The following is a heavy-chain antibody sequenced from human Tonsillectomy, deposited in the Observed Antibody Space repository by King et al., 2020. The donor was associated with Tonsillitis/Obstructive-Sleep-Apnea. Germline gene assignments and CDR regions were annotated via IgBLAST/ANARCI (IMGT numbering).Heavy chain of an antibody. V-gene: IGHV3-30*04. J-gene: IGHJ6*03. CDR2: ISYDGSNK. CDR1: GFTFSSYA. D-gene: IGHD2-21*01. Sequence: VQLVEPGGGVVQPGRSLRLSCAASGFTFSSYAMHWVRQAPGKGLEWVAVISYDGSNKYYADSVKGRFTISRDNSKNTLYLQMNSLRAEDTAVYYCAREGDDYYYYYYMDVWGKGTTVTVSS. CDR3: AREGDDYYYYYYMDV.